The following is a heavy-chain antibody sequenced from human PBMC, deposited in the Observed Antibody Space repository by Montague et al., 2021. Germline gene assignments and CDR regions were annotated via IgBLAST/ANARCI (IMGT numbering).Heavy chain of an antibody. J-gene: IGHJ3*02. CDR2: ISGKSSYI. D-gene: IGHD3-10*01. V-gene: IGHV3-21*01. CDR3: ARENWGSGRAFDI. CDR1: DFTSSSYT. Sequence: SLRLSRAAFDFTSSSYTINWVRQAPGKGLEWVSYISGKSSYIYYAASVKGRFTISRDNAKNSLFLQMNSLRAEDTAVYYCARENWGSGRAFDIWGQGTMVTVSS.